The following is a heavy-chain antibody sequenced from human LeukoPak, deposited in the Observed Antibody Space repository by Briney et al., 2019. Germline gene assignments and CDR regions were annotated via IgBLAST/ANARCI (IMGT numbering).Heavy chain of an antibody. D-gene: IGHD3-3*01. CDR2: ISASGGST. CDR3: ARDANYDLWSGYFANFYGMDV. V-gene: IGHV3-23*01. Sequence: GGSLRLSCAASGFTFSSSAMSWVRQVPGKGLEWVSGISASGGSTYYADSVKGRFTISRDNSKNTLYLQMNSLRAEDTAEYYCARDANYDLWSGYFANFYGMDVWGQGTTVTVSS. CDR1: GFTFSSSA. J-gene: IGHJ6*02.